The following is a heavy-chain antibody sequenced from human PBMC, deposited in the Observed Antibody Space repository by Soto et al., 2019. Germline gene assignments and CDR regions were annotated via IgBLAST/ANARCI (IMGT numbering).Heavy chain of an antibody. V-gene: IGHV3-30*03. CDR1: GFTFSSYG. CDR2: ISYDGSNK. Sequence: GGSLRLSCAASGFTFSSYGMHWVRQAPGKGLEWVAVISYDGSNKYYADSLKGRFTISRDNSKNTLYLQMNSLRAEDTAVYYCAVVPAAPANFDLWGRGTLVTVSS. J-gene: IGHJ2*01. CDR3: AVVPAAPANFDL. D-gene: IGHD2-2*01.